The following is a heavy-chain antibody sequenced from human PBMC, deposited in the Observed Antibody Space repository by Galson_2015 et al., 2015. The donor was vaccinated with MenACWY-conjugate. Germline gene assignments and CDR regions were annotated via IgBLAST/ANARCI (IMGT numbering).Heavy chain of an antibody. Sequence: SVKVSCKASGCTFSSYAISWVRQAPGQGLEWMGGIIPIFGTANYAQKFQGRVTITADESTSTAYMELSSLRSEDTAVYYCARKPDIVATIGSFDIWGQGTMVTVSS. CDR3: ARKPDIVATIGSFDI. CDR1: GCTFSSYA. J-gene: IGHJ3*02. D-gene: IGHD5-12*01. V-gene: IGHV1-69*13. CDR2: IIPIFGTA.